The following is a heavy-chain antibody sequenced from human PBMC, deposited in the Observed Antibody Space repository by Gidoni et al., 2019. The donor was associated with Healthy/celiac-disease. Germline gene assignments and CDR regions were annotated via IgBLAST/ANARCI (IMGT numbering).Heavy chain of an antibody. J-gene: IGHJ4*02. D-gene: IGHD1-26*01. Sequence: GESGGGLVQPGGSLRLSCAASGFTFSSYSMNWVRQAPGKGLEWVSYISSSSSTIYYADSVKGRFTISRDNAKNSLYLQMNSLRDEDTAVYYCASEALYIPRSGSSRDYWGQGTLVTVSS. CDR3: ASEALYIPRSGSSRDY. CDR1: GFTFSSYS. V-gene: IGHV3-48*02. CDR2: ISSSSSTI.